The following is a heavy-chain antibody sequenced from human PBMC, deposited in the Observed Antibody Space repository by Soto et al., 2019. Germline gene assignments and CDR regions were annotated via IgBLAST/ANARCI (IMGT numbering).Heavy chain of an antibody. Sequence: QVQLVQSGAEVKKPGASVKVSCKASGYTFTTYDINWVRQATGQGLEWMGWMNPNSGNTGYAQKSQGRVTMTRNTAISTPYMELSSLTSEDPAVYCCARFVGWFYYTVAVWGQGTTVTVSS. CDR3: ARFVGWFYYTVAV. CDR1: GYTFTTYD. CDR2: MNPNSGNT. J-gene: IGHJ6*02. D-gene: IGHD6-19*01. V-gene: IGHV1-8*01.